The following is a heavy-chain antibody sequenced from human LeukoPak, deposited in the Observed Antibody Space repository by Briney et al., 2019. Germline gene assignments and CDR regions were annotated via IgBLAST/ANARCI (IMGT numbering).Heavy chain of an antibody. CDR2: VSAYNGHT. D-gene: IGHD1-26*01. J-gene: IGHJ5*02. V-gene: IGHV1-18*01. CDR3: ARLIPQRWELPGKWFDP. Sequence: ASVKVSCKASGYTFNSYGISWVRQAPGQGREWMGWVSAYNGHTNYAQKFQGRVTMTTDTSTSTASMELRSLRSDDTAVYYCARLIPQRWELPGKWFDPWGQGTLVNVSS. CDR1: GYTFNSYG.